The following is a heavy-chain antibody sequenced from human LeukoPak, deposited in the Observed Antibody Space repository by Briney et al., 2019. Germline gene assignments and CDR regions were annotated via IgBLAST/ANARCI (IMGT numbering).Heavy chain of an antibody. Sequence: PGGSLRLSXAASGFTFSSYSMTWVRQAPGKGLEWVTFIRYDGSNKYYAESVKGRFTISRDNSKNTLYLQMNSLRAEDTAVYYCAKAIHSSSSGVVDYWGQRTLVTVSS. CDR3: AKAIHSSSSGVVDY. D-gene: IGHD6-6*01. V-gene: IGHV3-30*02. CDR2: IRYDGSNK. CDR1: GFTFSSYS. J-gene: IGHJ4*02.